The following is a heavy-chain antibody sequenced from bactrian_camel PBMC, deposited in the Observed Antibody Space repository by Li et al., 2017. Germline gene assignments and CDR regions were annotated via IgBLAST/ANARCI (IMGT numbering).Heavy chain of an antibody. J-gene: IGHJ6*01. V-gene: IGHV3S53*01. CDR2: VDDDGSA. CDR3: AADLRDRVERGGSCVLSRVHRYGA. CDR1: GSKSSSLC. D-gene: IGHD2*01. Sequence: VQLVESGGGLVKPGGSLRLSCAASGSKSSSLCMGWFRQAPGKEREGVATVDDDGSAKYSDSVKGRFTIYMDKVKKATYLQMDMVQPEDTGVYYCAADLRDRVERGGSCVLSRVHRYGASGRGTQVTVS.